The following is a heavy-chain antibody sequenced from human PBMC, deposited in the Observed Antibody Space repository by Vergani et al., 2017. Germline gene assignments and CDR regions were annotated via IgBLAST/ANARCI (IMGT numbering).Heavy chain of an antibody. J-gene: IGHJ2*01. CDR3: ARGQEYSSWGWFFDL. D-gene: IGHD6-6*01. Sequence: QVQLQQWGAGLLKPSETLSLTCAVYGGSFSSYYWSWIRQPPGKGLEWIGEINHSGSTNYNPSLKSRVTISVDTSKNQFSLKLSSVTAADMAVYYCARGQEYSSWGWFFDLWGRGTLVTVSS. CDR2: INHSGST. V-gene: IGHV4-34*01. CDR1: GGSFSSYY.